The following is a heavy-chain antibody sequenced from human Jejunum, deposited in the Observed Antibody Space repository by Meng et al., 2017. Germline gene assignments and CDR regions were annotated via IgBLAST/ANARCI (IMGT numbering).Heavy chain of an antibody. D-gene: IGHD3-10*01. CDR3: ARDGVSFTMVRGGTY. Sequence: VQLMQAGAEVKEPGASGKVSCKASGYAFTNYGISWVRQAPGQGLEWMGWISTYNGNTNYVQNLQGRVTMTTDTSTSTAYMELRSLRSDDTAVYYCARDGVSFTMVRGGTYWGQGTLVTVSS. J-gene: IGHJ4*02. V-gene: IGHV1-18*01. CDR1: GYAFTNYG. CDR2: ISTYNGNT.